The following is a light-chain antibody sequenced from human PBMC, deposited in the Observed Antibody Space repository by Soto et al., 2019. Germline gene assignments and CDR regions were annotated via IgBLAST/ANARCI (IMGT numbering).Light chain of an antibody. CDR1: SSNVGSNS. V-gene: IGLV1-44*01. CDR2: NSD. J-gene: IGLJ2*01. Sequence: QSVLTQPPSASGTPGQRVTISCSGTSSNVGSNSVSWYHHLPGTAPKLLIYNSDQRPSGVPDRLSGSKSDTSASLAISGLQSEDEADYYCAAWDDSLNSPLFGGGTKLTVL. CDR3: AAWDDSLNSPL.